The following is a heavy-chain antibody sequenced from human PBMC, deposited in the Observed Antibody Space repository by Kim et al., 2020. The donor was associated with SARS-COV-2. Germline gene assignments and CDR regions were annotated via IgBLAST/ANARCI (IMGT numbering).Heavy chain of an antibody. D-gene: IGHD3-10*01. CDR3: AREGGVLWFGELLQRSFDY. J-gene: IGHJ4*02. V-gene: IGHV4-34*01. Sequence: SRVTISVDTSKNQFSLKLSSVTAADTAVYYCAREGGVLWFGELLQRSFDYWGQGTLVTVSS.